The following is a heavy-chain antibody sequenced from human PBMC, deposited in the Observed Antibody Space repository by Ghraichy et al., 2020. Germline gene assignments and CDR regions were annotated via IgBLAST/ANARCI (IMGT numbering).Heavy chain of an antibody. J-gene: IGHJ4*02. D-gene: IGHD1-26*01. V-gene: IGHV4-39*01. CDR1: GGSISSSSYY. Sequence: SETLSLTCTVSGGSISSSSYYWGWIRQPPGKGLEWIGSIYYSGSTYYNPSLKSRVTISVDTSKNQFSLKLSSVTAADTAVYYCARHEGQGVGAKYYFDYWGQGTLVTVSS. CDR2: IYYSGST. CDR3: ARHEGQGVGAKYYFDY.